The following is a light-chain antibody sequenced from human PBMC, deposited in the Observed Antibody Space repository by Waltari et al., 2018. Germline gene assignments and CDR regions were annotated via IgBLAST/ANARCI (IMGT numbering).Light chain of an antibody. CDR2: DAS. Sequence: EIVLTQSPATLSLSPGERATLSCRASQSVSSYLAWYQQKPGQAPRLLRYDASNRATGIPARFSGSGSGTDFILTISSLEPEDFAVYYCQQRSNWPRSTFGQGTRLEMK. V-gene: IGKV3-11*01. CDR1: QSVSSY. CDR3: QQRSNWPRST. J-gene: IGKJ5*01.